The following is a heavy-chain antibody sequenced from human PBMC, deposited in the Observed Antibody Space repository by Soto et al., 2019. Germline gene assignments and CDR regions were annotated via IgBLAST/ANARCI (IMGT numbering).Heavy chain of an antibody. V-gene: IGHV1-8*02. CDR2: MNPNSGNT. CDR1: GYTFNNYD. CDR3: TRAYGAETFDF. J-gene: IGHJ5*01. Sequence: GASVKVSCKASGYTFNNYDIHWVRQAPGHGLEWMGCMNPNSGNTGYAQNFRGRVTMTQNTAIGTAYMELSSLRSDDTATYYCTRAYGAETFDFWGQGTRVTVSS. D-gene: IGHD3-10*01.